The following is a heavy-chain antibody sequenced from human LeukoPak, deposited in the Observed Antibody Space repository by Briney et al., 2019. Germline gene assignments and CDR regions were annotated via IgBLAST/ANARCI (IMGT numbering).Heavy chain of an antibody. V-gene: IGHV4-34*01. Sequence: PSETLSLTCAVYGGSFSGYYWSWIRQPPGKGLEWIGEINHSGSTNYNPSLKSRVTISVDTSKNQFSLKLSSVTAADTAVYYCGGRAFDLWGQGTMVTVSS. J-gene: IGHJ3*01. CDR2: INHSGST. CDR3: GGRAFDL. CDR1: GGSFSGYY.